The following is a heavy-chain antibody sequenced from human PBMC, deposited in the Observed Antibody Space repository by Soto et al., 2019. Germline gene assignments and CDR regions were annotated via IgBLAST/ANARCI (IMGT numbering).Heavy chain of an antibody. CDR1: GYTFTSYY. J-gene: IGHJ4*02. CDR2: INPSGGST. D-gene: IGHD3-10*01. Sequence: KWAGDSVKVSCKASGYTFTSYYINWVRQAPGQGLEWMGIINPSGGSTSYAQKFQGRVTMTRDTSTSTVYMELSSLRSEDTAVYYCARYGSGSYGGDYWGQGTLVTVSS. CDR3: ARYGSGSYGGDY. V-gene: IGHV1-46*03.